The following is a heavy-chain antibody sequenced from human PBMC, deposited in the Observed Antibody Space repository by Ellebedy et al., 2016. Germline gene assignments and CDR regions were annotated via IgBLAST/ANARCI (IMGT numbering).Heavy chain of an antibody. CDR1: GFTFSGYA. V-gene: IGHV3-23*01. J-gene: IGHJ6*02. Sequence: GGSLRLSCAASGFTFSGYAMTWVRQAPGKGLEWVSAISGSGSSKYYADSVKGRFTISRDNSKNTLHLQMNSLRAEDTAVYYCAKAKVPAAIGYYYFYGMDVWGQGTTVTVSS. D-gene: IGHD2-2*01. CDR3: AKAKVPAAIGYYYFYGMDV. CDR2: ISGSGSSK.